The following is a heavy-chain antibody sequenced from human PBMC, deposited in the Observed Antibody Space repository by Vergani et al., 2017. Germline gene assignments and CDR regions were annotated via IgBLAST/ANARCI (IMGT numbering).Heavy chain of an antibody. CDR1: GYSLTSYW. CDR2: IYPGDSDT. V-gene: IGHV5-51*01. Sequence: EVQLVQSGAEVKKPGESLKISCKGSGYSLTSYWIGWVRQMPGKGLEWMGIIYPGDSDTRYSPSFQSQVTISADKYISTAYLQWSSLKASDTAMYYCARHEGAEYCGGDCYPDYWGQGTLVTVSS. CDR3: ARHEGAEYCGGDCYPDY. J-gene: IGHJ4*02. D-gene: IGHD2-21*02.